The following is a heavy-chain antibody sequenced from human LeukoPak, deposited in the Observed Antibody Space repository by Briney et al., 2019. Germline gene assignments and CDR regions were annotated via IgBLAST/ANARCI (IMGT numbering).Heavy chain of an antibody. V-gene: IGHV1-2*02. J-gene: IGHJ6*03. D-gene: IGHD2-2*01. CDR2: INPNSGGT. CDR1: GYTFTGYY. Sequence: ASVKVSCKASGYTFTGYYMHWVRQAPGQGLEWMGWINPNSGGTNYAQKFQGRVTMTRDRSISTAYMELSRLRSDDTAVYYCARLKRNRYCSSTSCPNNYYYYYYMDVWGKGTTVTVSS. CDR3: ARLKRNRYCSSTSCPNNYYYYYYMDV.